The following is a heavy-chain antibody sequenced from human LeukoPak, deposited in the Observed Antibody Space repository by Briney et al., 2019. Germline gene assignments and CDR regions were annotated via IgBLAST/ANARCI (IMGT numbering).Heavy chain of an antibody. CDR2: IYYSGRT. V-gene: IGHV4-59*01. Sequence: SETLSLTCTVSGGSISSYYWSWLGQPPGKGVEGMGDIYYSGRTNYNPSLKSRVTISVATSKNQFSLKLSSVTAADTAVYYCAREYGSGPYTFGYWGQGTLVTVSS. J-gene: IGHJ4*02. CDR3: AREYGSGPYTFGY. D-gene: IGHD3-10*01. CDR1: GGSISSYY.